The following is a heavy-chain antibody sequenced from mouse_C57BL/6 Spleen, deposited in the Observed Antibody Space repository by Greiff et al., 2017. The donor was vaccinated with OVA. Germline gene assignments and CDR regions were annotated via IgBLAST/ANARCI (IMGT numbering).Heavy chain of an antibody. V-gene: IGHV1-69*01. CDR2: IDPSDSYT. D-gene: IGHD1-1*01. CDR1: GYTFTSYW. J-gene: IGHJ2*01. CDR3: ARLDTTVVATDY. Sequence: QVQLQQSGAELVMPGASVKLSCKASGYTFTSYWMHWVKQRPGQGLEWIGEIDPSDSYTNYNQKFKGKSTLTVDKSSSTAYMQLSSLTSEDSAVYYCARLDTTVVATDYWGQGTTLTVSS.